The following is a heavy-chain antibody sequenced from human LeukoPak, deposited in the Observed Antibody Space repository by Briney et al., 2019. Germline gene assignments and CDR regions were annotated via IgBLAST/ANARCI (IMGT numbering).Heavy chain of an antibody. Sequence: SETLSLTCAVSGHFIRSGHHWGWTWHPPERARVWIGIIYHSGSTYYNPSLKSRFTISLDPSKNQFSLKLSAVTAADTAVYYCARAGYGSGSYGFYFDYWGQGTLVTVSS. D-gene: IGHD3-10*01. CDR3: ARAGYGSGSYGFYFDY. V-gene: IGHV4-38-2*01. CDR1: GHFIRSGHH. J-gene: IGHJ4*02. CDR2: IYHSGST.